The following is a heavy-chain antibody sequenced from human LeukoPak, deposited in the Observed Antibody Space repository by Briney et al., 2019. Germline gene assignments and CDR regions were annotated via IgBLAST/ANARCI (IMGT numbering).Heavy chain of an antibody. CDR2: INPNSGGT. CDR1: GYTFTGYY. CDR3: ARAVDYYGSGSYYNPLDY. Sequence: ASVKVSCKASGYTFTGYYMHWVRQAPGQGLEWMGWINPNSGGTNYAQKFQGRVTMTRDTSISTAYMELSRLRSDNTAVNYCARAVDYYGSGSYYNPLDYWGQGTLVTVSS. V-gene: IGHV1-2*02. J-gene: IGHJ4*02. D-gene: IGHD3-10*01.